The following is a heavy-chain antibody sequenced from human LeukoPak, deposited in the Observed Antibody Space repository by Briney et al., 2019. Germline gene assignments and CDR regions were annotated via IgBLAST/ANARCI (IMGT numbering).Heavy chain of an antibody. D-gene: IGHD3-3*01. Sequence: SETLSLTCAVYGGSFSGYYWSWIRQPPGKGLEWIGEINHSGSTNYNPSLKSRVTISVDTPKNQFSLKLSSVTAADTAVYYCARARITIFGVVIMGFDYWGQGTLVTVSS. CDR1: GGSFSGYY. J-gene: IGHJ4*02. CDR2: INHSGST. V-gene: IGHV4-34*01. CDR3: ARARITIFGVVIMGFDY.